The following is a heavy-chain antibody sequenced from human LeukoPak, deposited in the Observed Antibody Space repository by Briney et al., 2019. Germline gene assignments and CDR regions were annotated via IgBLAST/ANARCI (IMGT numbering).Heavy chain of an antibody. CDR2: IYYSGST. CDR3: AGSNGWYRFDS. CDR1: GGSISSYY. J-gene: IGHJ4*02. Sequence: SETLSLTCTVSGGSISSYYWSWIRQPPGKALEWIGYIYYSGSTNYNPSLKSRVTISVDTSKSQLSLKLSSVTAADTAVYYCAGSNGWYRFDSWGQGTLVTVSS. V-gene: IGHV4-59*08. D-gene: IGHD6-19*01.